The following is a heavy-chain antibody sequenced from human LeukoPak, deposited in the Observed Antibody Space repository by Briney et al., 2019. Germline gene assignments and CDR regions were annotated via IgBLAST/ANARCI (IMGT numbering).Heavy chain of an antibody. D-gene: IGHD6-19*01. J-gene: IGHJ5*02. CDR1: GFTFSDYY. CDR2: ISSSGSTI. V-gene: IGHV3-11*01. Sequence: GGSLRLSCVASGFTFSDYYMSWIRQAPGKGLEWVSYISSSGSTIYYADSVKGRFTISRDNAKNSLYLQMNSLRAEDTAVYYCARSSQQWLVRYWFDPWGQGTLVTVSS. CDR3: ARSSQQWLVRYWFDP.